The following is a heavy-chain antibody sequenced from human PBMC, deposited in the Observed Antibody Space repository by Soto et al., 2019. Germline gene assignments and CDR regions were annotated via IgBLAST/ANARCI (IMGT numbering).Heavy chain of an antibody. CDR2: IIPIFGTT. D-gene: IGHD5-12*01. CDR3: ATDGGADGYFGNWLDP. Sequence: QVQLVQSGAEVKKPGSSVKVSCKASGGTFSNYAITWVRQAPGQGLEWVARIIPIFGTTNVAQQFQGRVTITAAESTTTAYMELSGLRSDATAVYYCATDGGADGYFGNWLDPWGQGTLVTVSS. V-gene: IGHV1-69*15. CDR1: GGTFSNYA. J-gene: IGHJ5*02.